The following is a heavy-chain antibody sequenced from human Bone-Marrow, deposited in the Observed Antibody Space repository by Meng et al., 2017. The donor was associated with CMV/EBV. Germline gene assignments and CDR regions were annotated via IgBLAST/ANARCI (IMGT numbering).Heavy chain of an antibody. Sequence: ASVKVSCKASGYTFTGYYMHWVRQAPGQGLEWMGWINPNSGGTNYAQKFQGRVTMTRDTSISTAHMELSRLRSDDTAVYYCARDKTTVTLYYYYYGMDVWGQGTTVTVSS. V-gene: IGHV1-2*02. CDR3: ARDKTTVTLYYYYYGMDV. CDR1: GYTFTGYY. CDR2: INPNSGGT. D-gene: IGHD4-11*01. J-gene: IGHJ6*02.